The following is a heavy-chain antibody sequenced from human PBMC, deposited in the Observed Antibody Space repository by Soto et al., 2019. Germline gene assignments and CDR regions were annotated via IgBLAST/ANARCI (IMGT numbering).Heavy chain of an antibody. D-gene: IGHD1-20*01. J-gene: IGHJ4*02. V-gene: IGHV1-2*04. CDR2: INHNSGGT. CDR3: ARGQEFSGITGTHPFDY. CDR1: GYTVTGYY. Sequence: ASVKVSCKASGYTVTGYYMHWVRQAPGQGLEWMGWINHNSGGTNYAQKFQGWVTMTRDTSISTAYMELSRLRSDDTAVYYCARGQEFSGITGTHPFDYWGQGTLVTVSS.